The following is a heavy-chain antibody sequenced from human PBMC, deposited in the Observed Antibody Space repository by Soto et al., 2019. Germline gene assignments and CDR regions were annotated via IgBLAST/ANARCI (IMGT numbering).Heavy chain of an antibody. Sequence: PSETLSLTCAVSGGSITSNWWSWVRQPPGKGLEWIGEIHHSGSFNYNPSLRSRVTISVDTSKNQLSLKLSSVTAADTAVYYCARRYGYGYIDPWGQGTLVTVSS. CDR1: GGSITSNW. D-gene: IGHD5-18*01. CDR3: ARRYGYGYIDP. V-gene: IGHV4-4*02. J-gene: IGHJ5*02. CDR2: IHHSGSF.